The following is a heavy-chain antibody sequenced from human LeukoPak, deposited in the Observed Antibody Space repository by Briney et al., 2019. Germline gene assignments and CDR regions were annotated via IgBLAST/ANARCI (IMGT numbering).Heavy chain of an antibody. D-gene: IGHD1-26*01. CDR3: ARYGWIGSPDYFDY. CDR2: ISYDGSLK. J-gene: IGHJ4*02. V-gene: IGHV3-30-3*01. CDR1: GFTFSNYP. Sequence: PGRSLRLSCAASGFTFSNYPMHWVRQAPGKGPEWVAVISYDGSLKLYTDSVKGRFTVSRDTSKNTLYLQMNSLRAEDTAVYYCARYGWIGSPDYFDYWGQGILVTVSS.